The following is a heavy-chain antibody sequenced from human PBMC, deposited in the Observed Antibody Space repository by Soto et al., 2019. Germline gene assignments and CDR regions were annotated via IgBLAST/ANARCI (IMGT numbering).Heavy chain of an antibody. J-gene: IGHJ4*02. Sequence: ASVKVSCKASGYTFTSYGISWVRQAPGQGLEWMGWISAYNGNTNYAQKLQGRVTMTTDTSTSTAYMELRSLRSDDTAVYYCASPTETHYYYDSSGYYVSLAYRAQRTPVTVSS. CDR1: GYTFTSYG. V-gene: IGHV1-18*01. CDR3: ASPTETHYYYDSSGYYVSLAY. D-gene: IGHD3-22*01. CDR2: ISAYNGNT.